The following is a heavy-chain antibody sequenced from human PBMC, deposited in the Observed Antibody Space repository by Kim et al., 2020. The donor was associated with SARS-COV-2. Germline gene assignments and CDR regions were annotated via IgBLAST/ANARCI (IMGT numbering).Heavy chain of an antibody. D-gene: IGHD6-19*01. CDR1: GYTFTGYY. V-gene: IGHV1-2*06. J-gene: IGHJ4*02. CDR2: INPNSGGT. CDR3: ARVMPSGWYGSDY. Sequence: ASVKVSCKASGYTFTGYYMHWVRQAPGQGLEWMGRINPNSGGTNYAQKFQGRVTMTRDTSISTAYMELSRLRSDDTAVYYCARVMPSGWYGSDYWGQGTLVTVSS.